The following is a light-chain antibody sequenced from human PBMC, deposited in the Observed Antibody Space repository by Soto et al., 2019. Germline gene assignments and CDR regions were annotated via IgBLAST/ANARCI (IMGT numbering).Light chain of an antibody. CDR2: GTS. CDR3: QQYNNWPLT. J-gene: IGKJ4*01. Sequence: EVVLTQSPATLSVSPGERATLSCRASQSVSSHLAWYRHKPGQPPRLLIFGTSTRATGIPARFSGSGSETEFTHTISGLQSEDFAVYYCQQYNNWPLTFGGGTKVEIK. CDR1: QSVSSH. V-gene: IGKV3-15*01.